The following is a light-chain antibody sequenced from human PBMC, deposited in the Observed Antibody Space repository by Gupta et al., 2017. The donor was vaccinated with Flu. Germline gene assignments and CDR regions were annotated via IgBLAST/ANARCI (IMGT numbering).Light chain of an antibody. Sequence: EIVLTQSPGTLSLSPGERATLSCMASQSVSSSYLAWYQQKPGQAPRLLIYGASSSATGIPDRFSGTGSVXDFTLTXMRPEAEDFAVYYREQDGRSWTFGXGTRLEMK. V-gene: IGKV3-20*01. CDR3: EQDGRSWT. J-gene: IGKJ1*01. CDR2: GAS. CDR1: QSVSSSY.